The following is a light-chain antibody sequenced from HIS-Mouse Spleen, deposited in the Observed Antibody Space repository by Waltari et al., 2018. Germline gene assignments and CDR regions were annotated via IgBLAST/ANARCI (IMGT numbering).Light chain of an antibody. CDR1: SSNIVRTY. J-gene: IGLJ3*02. CDR3: AAWDDSLSGPV. Sequence: QSVLTQPPSASGTPGQRVTISCSGSSSNIVRTYVYWYQQLPGTAPKLLIYRNNQRPSGVPDRFSGSKSGTSASLAISGLRSEDEADYYCAAWDDSLSGPVFGGGTKLTVL. V-gene: IGLV1-47*01. CDR2: RNN.